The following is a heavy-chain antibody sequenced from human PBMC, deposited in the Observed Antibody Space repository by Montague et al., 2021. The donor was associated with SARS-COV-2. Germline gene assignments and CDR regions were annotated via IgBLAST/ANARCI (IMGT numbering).Heavy chain of an antibody. V-gene: IGHV4-34*01. CDR3: ARGARQGYGFRQGSFDS. CDR1: GGSFSGNY. D-gene: IGHD3-10*01. J-gene: IGHJ4*02. Sequence: SETLSLTCAVYGGSFSGNYWNWIRQPPGKGLGWIGEINHSGSTNSDPSPKSRVTMPVDTAKNQFYLKLSSVTATATAVYYCARGARQGYGFRQGSFDSWGQGTLVTVSS. CDR2: INHSGST.